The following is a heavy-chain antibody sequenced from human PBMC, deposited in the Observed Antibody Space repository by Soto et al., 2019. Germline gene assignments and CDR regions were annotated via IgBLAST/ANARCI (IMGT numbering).Heavy chain of an antibody. CDR2: ISYDGSNK. V-gene: IGHV3-30*18. J-gene: IGHJ4*02. CDR1: GFTFSSYG. D-gene: IGHD6-25*01. Sequence: GGSLRLSCAASGFTFSSYGMHWVRQAPGKGLEWVAVISYDGSNKYYADSVKGRFTISRDNSKNTLYLQMNSLRAEDTAVYYCAKDSSEYYFDYWGQGTLVTVSS. CDR3: AKDSSEYYFDY.